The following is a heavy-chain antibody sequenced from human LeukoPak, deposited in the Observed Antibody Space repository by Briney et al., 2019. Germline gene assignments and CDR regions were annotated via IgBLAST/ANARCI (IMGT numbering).Heavy chain of an antibody. CDR2: ISAYNGGT. V-gene: IGHV1-18*01. Sequence: ASVKVSCKSSGYTFTSYGFSWVRQAPGQGLEWMGWISAYNGGTYYAQNLQDRVTMTIDTSTSTVYMELRSLRSDDTAVYYCARVARQQLPNYFDYWGQGTLVTVSS. D-gene: IGHD6-13*01. CDR1: GYTFTSYG. J-gene: IGHJ4*02. CDR3: ARVARQQLPNYFDY.